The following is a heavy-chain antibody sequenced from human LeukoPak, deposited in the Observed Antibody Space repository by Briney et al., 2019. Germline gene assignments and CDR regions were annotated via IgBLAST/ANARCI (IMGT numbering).Heavy chain of an antibody. D-gene: IGHD2-2*03. Sequence: ASGKVSCKASGYTFTSYAMHWVREAPGQRLGWMGGINAGNGNTKYSQKFPGRVTITRDTSASTAYMELSSLRSEDTAVYYCASQFGYCSSTSCGVEIDYWGQGTLVTVSS. CDR1: GYTFTSYA. V-gene: IGHV1-3*01. CDR2: INAGNGNT. CDR3: ASQFGYCSSTSCGVEIDY. J-gene: IGHJ4*02.